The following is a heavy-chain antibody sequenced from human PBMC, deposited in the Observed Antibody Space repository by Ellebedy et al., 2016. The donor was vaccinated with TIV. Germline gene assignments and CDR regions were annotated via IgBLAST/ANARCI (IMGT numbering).Heavy chain of an antibody. Sequence: SETLSLXCTVSGGSISSGGYYWSWIRQHPGKGLEWIGYIYYSGSTYYNPSLKSRVTISVDTSKNQFSLKLSSVTAADTAVYYCARGSRITFGGAPRVWGQGTTVTVSS. CDR1: GGSISSGGYY. CDR2: IYYSGST. J-gene: IGHJ6*02. CDR3: ARGSRITFGGAPRV. D-gene: IGHD3-16*01. V-gene: IGHV4-31*03.